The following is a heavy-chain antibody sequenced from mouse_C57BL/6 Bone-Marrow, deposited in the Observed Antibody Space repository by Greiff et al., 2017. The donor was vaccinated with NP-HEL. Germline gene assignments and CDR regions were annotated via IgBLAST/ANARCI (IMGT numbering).Heavy chain of an antibody. V-gene: IGHV5-17*01. CDR3: ARNPYYGSSYSYWYFDV. D-gene: IGHD1-1*01. CDR2: ISSGSSTI. CDR1: GFTFSDYG. Sequence: EVQGVESGGGLVKPGGSLKLSCAASGFTFSDYGMHWVRQAPEKGLEWVAYISSGSSTIYYADTVKGRFTISRDNAKNTLFLQMTSLRSEDTAMYYCARNPYYGSSYSYWYFDVWGTGTTVTVSS. J-gene: IGHJ1*03.